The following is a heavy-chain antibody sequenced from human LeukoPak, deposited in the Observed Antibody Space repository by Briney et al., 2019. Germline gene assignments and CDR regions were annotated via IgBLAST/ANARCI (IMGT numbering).Heavy chain of an antibody. CDR2: ISGSGGST. J-gene: IGHJ4*02. V-gene: IGHV3-23*01. CDR1: GFTLSSYA. Sequence: GGSLRLSCAASGFTLSSYAMSWVRPARGKGLEWVSAISGSGGSTYYADSVKGRFTISRDNSKNTLYLQMNSLRAEDTAVYYCAKTRIAVAGPYYFDYWGQGTLVTVSS. CDR3: AKTRIAVAGPYYFDY. D-gene: IGHD6-19*01.